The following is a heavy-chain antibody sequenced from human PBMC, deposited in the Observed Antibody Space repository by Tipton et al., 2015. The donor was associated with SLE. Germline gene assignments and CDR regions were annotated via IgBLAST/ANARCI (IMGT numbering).Heavy chain of an antibody. CDR3: ARGGSKHYDFWGRQMGPHAFDI. CDR1: GGSFSGYF. J-gene: IGHJ3*02. D-gene: IGHD3-3*01. CDR2: INHSGTT. V-gene: IGHV4-34*01. Sequence: TLSLTCAVYGGSFSGYFWSWIRQLPDKGLEWIGEINHSGTTNCNPSLKSRVTISVDTPKNQFSLKLSSVTAADTAVYYCARGGSKHYDFWGRQMGPHAFDIWGQETKVTVSS.